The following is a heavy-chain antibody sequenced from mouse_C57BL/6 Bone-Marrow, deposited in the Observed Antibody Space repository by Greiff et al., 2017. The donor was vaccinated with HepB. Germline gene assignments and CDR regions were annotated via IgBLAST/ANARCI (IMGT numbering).Heavy chain of an antibody. V-gene: IGHV1-52*01. CDR2: IDPSDSET. D-gene: IGHD2-3*01. Sequence: VQLQQSGAELVRPGSSVKLSCKASGYTFTSYWMHWVKQRPIQGLEWIGNIDPSDSETHYNQKFKDKATLTVDKSSSTAYMQLSSLTSDDSAVYYCARGGGWLLRFAYWGQGTLVTVSA. J-gene: IGHJ3*01. CDR1: GYTFTSYW. CDR3: ARGGGWLLRFAY.